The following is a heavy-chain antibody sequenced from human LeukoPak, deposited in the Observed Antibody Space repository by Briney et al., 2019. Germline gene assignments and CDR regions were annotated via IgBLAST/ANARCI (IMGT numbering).Heavy chain of an antibody. CDR2: ISSSSSTI. Sequence: GSLRLSCAASGFTFISYSMNWVRQAPGKGLEWVSYISSSSSTIYYADSVKGRFTISRDNARNSLYLQMNSLRDEDTAVYYCARDGTGVPAPMPLPFDYWGQGILVTVSS. J-gene: IGHJ4*02. D-gene: IGHD2-2*01. CDR1: GFTFISYS. CDR3: ARDGTGVPAPMPLPFDY. V-gene: IGHV3-48*02.